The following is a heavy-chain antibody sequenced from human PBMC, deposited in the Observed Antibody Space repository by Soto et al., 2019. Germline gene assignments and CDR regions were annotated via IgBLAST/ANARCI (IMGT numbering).Heavy chain of an antibody. V-gene: IGHV3-7*01. Sequence: GGSLRLSCAASGFTLSSYWMNWVRQAPGKGLEWVANIKQDGSEKYYVDSVRGRFIISRDNAKNSLLLQMNSLRAEDTAVYYCARDADASGWYHYGMDVWGQGTMVTVSS. CDR2: IKQDGSEK. CDR1: GFTLSSYW. D-gene: IGHD6-19*01. J-gene: IGHJ6*02. CDR3: ARDADASGWYHYGMDV.